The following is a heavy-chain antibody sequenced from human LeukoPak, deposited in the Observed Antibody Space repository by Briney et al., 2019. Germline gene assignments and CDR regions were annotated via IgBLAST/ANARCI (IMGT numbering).Heavy chain of an antibody. D-gene: IGHD3-16*01. J-gene: IGHJ4*02. CDR3: ARHGGFDEPPYY. V-gene: IGHV4-61*08. Sequence: PSETLSLTCAVSGGSISSGGYSWSWIRQPPGKGLEWIGYIYYSGSTNYNPSLKSRVTISVDTSKNQFSLKLSSVTAADTAVYYCARHGGFDEPPYYWGQGTLVTVSS. CDR1: GGSISSGGYS. CDR2: IYYSGST.